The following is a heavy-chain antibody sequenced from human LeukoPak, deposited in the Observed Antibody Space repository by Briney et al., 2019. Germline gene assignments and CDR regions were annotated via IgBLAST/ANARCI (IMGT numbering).Heavy chain of an antibody. CDR3: ERGWTPDIRGASLDI. CDR1: GFTFDDYG. D-gene: IGHD3/OR15-3a*01. Sequence: PGGSLRLSCAAPGFTFDDYGMRWVRQAPGKGLEWVAMIMEDGGAAYYVDSVKGQFTVSRDNAKNSVYLQMNSLRAEDTAVYYCERGWTPDIRGASLDIWRQGTMVAVSP. V-gene: IGHV3-7*02. J-gene: IGHJ3*02. CDR2: IMEDGGAA.